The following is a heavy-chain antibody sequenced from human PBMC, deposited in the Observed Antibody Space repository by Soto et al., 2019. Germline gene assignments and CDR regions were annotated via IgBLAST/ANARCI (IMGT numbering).Heavy chain of an antibody. V-gene: IGHV4-59*01. D-gene: IGHD5-18*01. J-gene: IGHJ4*02. Sequence: QVQLQESGPGLVKPSETLSLTCTVSGGSIGTYFWSWIRQPPGKGLEWIGYIYYSGSANYIPSLKSRVTISLDTSNNQFSLKLTSLTAADTAVYYCARGRYSYGPFDSWGQGTLVTVSS. CDR3: ARGRYSYGPFDS. CDR2: IYYSGSA. CDR1: GGSIGTYF.